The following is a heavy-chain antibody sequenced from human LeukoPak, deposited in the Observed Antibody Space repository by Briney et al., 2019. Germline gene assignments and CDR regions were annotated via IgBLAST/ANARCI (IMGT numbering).Heavy chain of an antibody. CDR1: GDSISSGNHY. Sequence: PSQTLSLTCTVSGDSISSGNHYWSWIRQPPGTGLEWIGYISYSGTTYYSAPLKSRVTISVDTSTNQFSLKLVSVTAADTAVYYCAREDSSHFWDYWGQGTLVTVSS. CDR2: ISYSGTT. D-gene: IGHD2-15*01. J-gene: IGHJ4*02. V-gene: IGHV4-30-4*01. CDR3: AREDSSHFWDY.